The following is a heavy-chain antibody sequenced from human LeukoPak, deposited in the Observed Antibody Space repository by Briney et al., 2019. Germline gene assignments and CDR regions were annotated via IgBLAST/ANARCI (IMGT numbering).Heavy chain of an antibody. J-gene: IGHJ5*02. CDR2: IKSKTDGGTT. CDR1: GFTFSNAW. Sequence: GGSLRLSCAASGFTFSNAWMSWVRQAPGKGLEWVGRIKSKTDGGTTDYAAPVKGRFTISRDDSKNTLYLQMNSLKTEDTAVYYCTTDLAVTMVRGVIIRYPWGQGTLVTVSS. CDR3: TTDLAVTMVRGVIIRYP. D-gene: IGHD3-10*01. V-gene: IGHV3-15*01.